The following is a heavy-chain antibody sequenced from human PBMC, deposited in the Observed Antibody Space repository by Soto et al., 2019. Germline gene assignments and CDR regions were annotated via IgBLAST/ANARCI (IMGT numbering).Heavy chain of an antibody. CDR2: INAGNGNT. J-gene: IGHJ4*02. CDR1: GYTFTSYA. V-gene: IGHV1-3*01. Sequence: QVPLVQSGAEVKKPGASVKVSCKASGYTFTSYAMHWVRQAPGQRLEWMGWINAGNGNTKYSQKFQGRVTITRDTSASTAYMELSSLRSEDTAVYYCARAPYSSSWSPDFDYWGQGTLVTVSS. CDR3: ARAPYSSSWSPDFDY. D-gene: IGHD6-13*01.